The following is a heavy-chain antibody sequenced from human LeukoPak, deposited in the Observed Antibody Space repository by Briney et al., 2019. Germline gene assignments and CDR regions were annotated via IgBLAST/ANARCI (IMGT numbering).Heavy chain of an antibody. CDR3: ARGGDYAGVAALLDL. Sequence: GGSLRLSCAASGFTFSDHYMSWIRQAPGKGPEWVAYISTRAAIIYYVDSVRGRFTVSADNAKNSLHLQMNSLRPEDTALYYCARGGDYAGVAALLDLWGQGTPVTVSS. J-gene: IGHJ4*02. V-gene: IGHV3-11*01. D-gene: IGHD4-23*01. CDR1: GFTFSDHY. CDR2: ISTRAAII.